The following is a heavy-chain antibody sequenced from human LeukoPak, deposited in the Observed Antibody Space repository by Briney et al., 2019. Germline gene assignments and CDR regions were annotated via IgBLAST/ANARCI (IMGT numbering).Heavy chain of an antibody. CDR2: ISAYNGNT. D-gene: IGHD1-26*01. Sequence: GASVKVSCKASGYTFTSYGISWVRQAPGQGLEWMGWISAYNGNTNYAQKLQGTVTMTTDTSTSTAYMELRSLRSDDTAVYYCARGSMGVLWEPLTDGAFDIWGQGTMVTVSS. V-gene: IGHV1-18*01. CDR3: ARGSMGVLWEPLTDGAFDI. J-gene: IGHJ3*02. CDR1: GYTFTSYG.